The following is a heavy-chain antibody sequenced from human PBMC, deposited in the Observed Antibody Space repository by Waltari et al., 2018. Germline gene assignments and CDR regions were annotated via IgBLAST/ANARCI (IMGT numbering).Heavy chain of an antibody. V-gene: IGHV4-39*01. Sequence: QLQLQESGPGLVKPSETLSLTCTVSGGSISSRSYYWGWIRQPPGKGLEWIGSIYYSGSTYYNPSLKSRVTISVDTSKNQFSLKLSSVTAADTAVYYCARHPARVFDLWGRGTLVTVSS. J-gene: IGHJ2*01. CDR2: IYYSGST. CDR1: GGSISSRSYY. CDR3: ARHPARVFDL.